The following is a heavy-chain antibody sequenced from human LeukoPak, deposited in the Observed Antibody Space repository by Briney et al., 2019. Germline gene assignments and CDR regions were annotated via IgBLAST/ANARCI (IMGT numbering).Heavy chain of an antibody. CDR1: GGSIRSYH. CDR3: ARDMVDRDMVKSLGWFDP. CDR2: IYYSGST. V-gene: IGHV4-59*01. Sequence: SETLSLTCTVSGGSIRSYHWSGIRQPPGKGLEWIGHIYYSGSTNYSPSLKSRVTISLDTSKNQFSLKLSSVAAADTAVYYCARDMVDRDMVKSLGWFDPWGQGTLVTVSS. D-gene: IGHD5-18*01. J-gene: IGHJ5*02.